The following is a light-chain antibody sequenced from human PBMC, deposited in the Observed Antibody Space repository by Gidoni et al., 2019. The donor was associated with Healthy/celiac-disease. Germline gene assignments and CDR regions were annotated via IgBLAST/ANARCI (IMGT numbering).Light chain of an antibody. CDR3: QQYNNWLLWT. J-gene: IGKJ1*01. Sequence: EIVMTQSPATLSVSPGERATLSCRASQSVSSNFAWYQQKPGQAPRLLIYGASTRATGIPARFSGSGSGTEFTLTISSLQSEDFAVYYCQQYNNWLLWTFGQGTKVEIK. V-gene: IGKV3-15*01. CDR2: GAS. CDR1: QSVSSN.